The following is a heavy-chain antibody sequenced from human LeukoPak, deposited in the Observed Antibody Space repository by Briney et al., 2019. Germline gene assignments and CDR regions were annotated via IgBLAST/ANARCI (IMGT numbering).Heavy chain of an antibody. V-gene: IGHV3-23*01. CDR3: ARQAGATTDYFDH. CDR1: GFTFSSYA. Sequence: GGSLRLSCAASGFTFSSYAMSWVRQAPGKGLEWVSAISGSGGSTYYADSVKGRFTISRDNSKNTPYLQMNSLRAEDTAVYYCARQAGATTDYFDHWGQGTLVTVSS. CDR2: ISGSGGST. D-gene: IGHD1-26*01. J-gene: IGHJ4*02.